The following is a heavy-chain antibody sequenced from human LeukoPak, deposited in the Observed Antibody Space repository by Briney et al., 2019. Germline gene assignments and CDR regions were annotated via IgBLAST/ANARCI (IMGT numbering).Heavy chain of an antibody. D-gene: IGHD3-3*01. V-gene: IGHV4-39*07. Sequence: SETLSLTCTVSGGSISSSSYYWGWIRQPPGKGLEWIGSIYYSGSTYYNPSLKSRVTISVDTSKNQFSLKLSSVTAADTAVYYCARGDFWSDYYQSGPFGAFDIWGQGTMVTVSS. CDR2: IYYSGST. J-gene: IGHJ3*02. CDR1: GGSISSSSYY. CDR3: ARGDFWSDYYQSGPFGAFDI.